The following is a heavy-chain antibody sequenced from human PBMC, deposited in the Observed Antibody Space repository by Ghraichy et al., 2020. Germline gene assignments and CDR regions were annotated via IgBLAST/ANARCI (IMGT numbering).Heavy chain of an antibody. J-gene: IGHJ4*02. CDR1: GFDFSDHY. V-gene: IGHV3-72*01. Sequence: GGSLRLSCAASGFDFSDHYMDWVRQAPGKGLEWIGLIRTKPLGYTTEYAASVKVRFTISRDDSKNSLYLHMNSLKTEDTAVYYCASLPAGGHSAYWGQGNLVTFSS. D-gene: IGHD2-2*01. CDR2: IRTKPLGYTT. CDR3: ASLPAGGHSAY.